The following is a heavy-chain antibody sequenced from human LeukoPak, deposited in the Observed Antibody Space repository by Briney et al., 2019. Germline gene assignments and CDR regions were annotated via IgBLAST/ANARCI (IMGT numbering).Heavy chain of an antibody. CDR1: GFTFSSYA. CDR3: AKLHYCSGGSCSFDY. D-gene: IGHD2-15*01. V-gene: IGHV3-23*01. CDR2: ISGSGGST. J-gene: IGHJ4*02. Sequence: GGSLRLSCAASGFTFSSYAIRWVPQAPGKGREGVSAISGSGGSTYYADSVKGRFTISRDNSKNTLYLQMNSLRAEDTAVYYCAKLHYCSGGSCSFDYWGQGTLVTVSS.